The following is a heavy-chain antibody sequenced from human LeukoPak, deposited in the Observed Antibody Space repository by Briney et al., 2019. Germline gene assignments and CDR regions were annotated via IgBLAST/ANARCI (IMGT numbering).Heavy chain of an antibody. J-gene: IGHJ4*02. CDR1: GFTFSSYS. CDR2: INSSSSFI. D-gene: IGHD3-22*01. Sequence: PGGSLRLSCAASGFTFSSYSMNWVRQAPGKGLEWVSSINSSSSFIYYADSVKGRFTISRDNAKNSRYLQMNSPRAQGTAVYIFARARAYASSGYYYFDYWGQGTLVTVSS. CDR3: ARARAYASSGYYYFDY. V-gene: IGHV3-21*01.